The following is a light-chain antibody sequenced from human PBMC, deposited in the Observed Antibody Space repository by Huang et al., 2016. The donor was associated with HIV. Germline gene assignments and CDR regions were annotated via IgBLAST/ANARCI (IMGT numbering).Light chain of an antibody. Sequence: DIVMTQSPLSLPVTPGEPASISCRSSQSLLHSNGYNYLHWYLQKPGQSPHLLIYLGSKRASGVPDRFSGSGSGTNFTLKISRVEAEDVGVYYCMQALQTPFTFGPGTKVDIK. V-gene: IGKV2-28*01. CDR2: LGS. J-gene: IGKJ3*01. CDR1: QSLLHSNGYNY. CDR3: MQALQTPFT.